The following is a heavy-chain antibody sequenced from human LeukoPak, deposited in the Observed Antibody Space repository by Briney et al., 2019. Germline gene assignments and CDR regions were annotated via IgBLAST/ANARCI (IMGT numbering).Heavy chain of an antibody. D-gene: IGHD5-18*01. Sequence: GGSLRLSCAASGFTFSSYWMSWVRQAPGKGLEWVANIRQDGSEKYYVDSVKGRFTISRDNAKNSLYLQMNSLRAEDTAVYYCARSVRTAMATGDAFDIWGQGTMVTVSS. J-gene: IGHJ3*02. CDR1: GFTFSSYW. CDR3: ARSVRTAMATGDAFDI. V-gene: IGHV3-7*01. CDR2: IRQDGSEK.